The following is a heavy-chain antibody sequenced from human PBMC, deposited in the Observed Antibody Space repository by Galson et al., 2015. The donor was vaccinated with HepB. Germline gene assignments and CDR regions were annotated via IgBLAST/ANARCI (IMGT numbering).Heavy chain of an antibody. CDR2: ISAYNGNT. V-gene: IGHV1-18*04. J-gene: IGHJ4*02. CDR3: ARDPALLYDSSAYFDY. Sequence: SVKVSCKAPGYTFTSYGISWVRQAPGQGLEWMGWISAYNGNTNYAQKLQGRVTMTTDTPTSTAYMELRSLRSDDTAVYYCARDPALLYDSSAYFDYWGQGTLVTVSS. D-gene: IGHD3-22*01. CDR1: GYTFTSYG.